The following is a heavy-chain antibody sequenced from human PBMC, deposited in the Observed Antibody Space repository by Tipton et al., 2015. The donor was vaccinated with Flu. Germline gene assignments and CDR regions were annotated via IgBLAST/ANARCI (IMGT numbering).Heavy chain of an antibody. D-gene: IGHD2-2*01. CDR3: ARDPSLGMPDYFDS. CDR1: GGSIGSYY. CDR2: IYNSEYT. Sequence: TLSLTCTVSGGSIGSYYWNWIRQPPGEGLEWIGYIYNSEYTKYNPSLKSRVTISVDTSKKPFSLQLRSVTAADTAVYYCARDPSLGMPDYFDSWGQGILVTASS. V-gene: IGHV4-59*12. J-gene: IGHJ4*02.